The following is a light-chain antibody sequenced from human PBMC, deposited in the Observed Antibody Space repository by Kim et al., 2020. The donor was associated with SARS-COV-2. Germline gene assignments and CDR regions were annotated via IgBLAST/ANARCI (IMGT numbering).Light chain of an antibody. Sequence: DIQMTQSPSSLSASVGDRVTITYRASQGISNYLVWYQQKPGKVPKVLIYPASTLQSGVPSRFSGSGSGTEFTLTISSLQPEDAATYYCQKYSTAPWTFGQGTKVDIK. J-gene: IGKJ1*01. CDR3: QKYSTAPWT. CDR1: QGISNY. CDR2: PAS. V-gene: IGKV1-27*01.